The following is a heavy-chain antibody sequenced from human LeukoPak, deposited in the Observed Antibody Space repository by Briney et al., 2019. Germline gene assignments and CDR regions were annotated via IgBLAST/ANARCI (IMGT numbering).Heavy chain of an antibody. J-gene: IGHJ4*02. CDR3: ARVTVPSASAFDY. CDR1: GFTFRSYS. Sequence: PGGSLRLSCAASGFTFRSYSINWVRRAPGKGLEWVSSISSSSYIYYADSVRGRFTISRDDAKNSLYLHMNSLRAEDTAVYYCARVTVPSASAFDYWGQGTLVTVSS. D-gene: IGHD2-2*01. V-gene: IGHV3-21*01. CDR2: ISSSSYI.